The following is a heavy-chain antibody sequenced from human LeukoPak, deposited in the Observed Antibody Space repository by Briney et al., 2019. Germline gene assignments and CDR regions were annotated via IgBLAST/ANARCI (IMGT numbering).Heavy chain of an antibody. D-gene: IGHD3-10*01. J-gene: IGHJ4*02. CDR1: GYTFTGYY. CDR3: ARSHYGSGRLDY. V-gene: IGHV1-2*02. Sequence: ASVKVSCKASGYTFTGYYMHWVRQAPGQGLEWMGWINPNSGGTNYAQKFQGRVTMTRDTSISTAYMELSRLRSDDTAVYYCARSHYGSGRLDYWGQGTLVTVSS. CDR2: INPNSGGT.